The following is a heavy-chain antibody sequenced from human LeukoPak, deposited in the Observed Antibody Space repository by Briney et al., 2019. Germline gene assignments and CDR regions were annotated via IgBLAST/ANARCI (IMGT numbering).Heavy chain of an antibody. CDR3: ARDQEGPTHNAFDI. J-gene: IGHJ3*02. CDR2: INPSSGST. V-gene: IGHV1-46*01. CDR1: GYTFTDYY. Sequence: GASAKVSCKASGYTFTDYYMHWVRQAPGQGLEWMGIINPSSGSTSYAQKFQGRVTMTRDTSTTTVYMELSSLRSEDTAVYFCARDQEGPTHNAFDIWGQGTMVTVYS.